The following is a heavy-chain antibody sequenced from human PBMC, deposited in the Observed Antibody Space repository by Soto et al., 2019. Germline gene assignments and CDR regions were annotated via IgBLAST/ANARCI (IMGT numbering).Heavy chain of an antibody. V-gene: IGHV4-31*03. J-gene: IGHJ5*02. CDR3: AGSTKARNWFDP. D-gene: IGHD1-1*01. CDR1: GGSISSGGYY. CDR2: IYYSGST. Sequence: SETLSLTCTVSGGSISSGGYYWSWIRQHPGKGLEWIGYIYYSGSTYYNPSLKSRVTISVDTSKNQFSLKLSSVTAADTAVYYWAGSTKARNWFDPWGQGTLVPVSS.